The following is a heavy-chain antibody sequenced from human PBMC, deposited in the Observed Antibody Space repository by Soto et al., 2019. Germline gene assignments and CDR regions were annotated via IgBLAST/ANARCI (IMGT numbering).Heavy chain of an antibody. J-gene: IGHJ3*01. Sequence: QLQLQESGPGLVKPSETLSLTCTASGDTISSRDYYWGWIRQPPGRGLEWIGTIFYSGTTYYNPSLKSPFTIAVDTSRNQFSLKLSSVTAADTAVYYCARRTDYGDYSDAFDVWGHGSMVTVSS. D-gene: IGHD4-17*01. CDR1: GDTISSRDYY. CDR2: IFYSGTT. V-gene: IGHV4-39*01. CDR3: ARRTDYGDYSDAFDV.